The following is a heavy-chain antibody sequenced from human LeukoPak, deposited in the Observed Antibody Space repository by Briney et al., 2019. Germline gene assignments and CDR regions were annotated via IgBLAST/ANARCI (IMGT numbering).Heavy chain of an antibody. CDR3: ARDPSTMVRGVIGYYYYYMDV. V-gene: IGHV1-18*01. D-gene: IGHD3-10*01. CDR1: GYTFTSYG. Sequence: ASVKVSCKAPGYTFTSYGISWVRQAPGQGLEWMGWISAYNGNTNYAQKLQGRVTMTTDTSTSTAYMELRRLRSDDTAVYYCARDPSTMVRGVIGYYYYYMDVWGKGTTVTISS. CDR2: ISAYNGNT. J-gene: IGHJ6*03.